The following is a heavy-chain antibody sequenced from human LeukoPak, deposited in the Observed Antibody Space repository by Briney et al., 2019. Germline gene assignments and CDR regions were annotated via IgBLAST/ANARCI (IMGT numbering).Heavy chain of an antibody. CDR3: ARDTYLSGRYIDY. CDR2: TSSSSSYI. Sequence: GGSLRLSCAASGFTFSSYSMNWVRQAPGKGLEWVSSTSSSSSYIYYADSVKGRFTISRDNAKNSLYLQMNSLRAEDTAVYYCARDTYLSGRYIDYWGQGTLVTVSS. D-gene: IGHD2/OR15-2a*01. J-gene: IGHJ4*02. V-gene: IGHV3-21*01. CDR1: GFTFSSYS.